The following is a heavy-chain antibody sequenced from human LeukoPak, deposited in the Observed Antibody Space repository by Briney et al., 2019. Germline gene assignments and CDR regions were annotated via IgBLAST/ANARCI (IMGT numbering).Heavy chain of an antibody. V-gene: IGHV3-33*01. D-gene: IGHD3-22*01. CDR3: ASFFDSSGYYYDDAFDI. J-gene: IGHJ3*02. CDR1: GFTFSSYG. CDR2: IWYDGSNK. Sequence: GRSLRLSCAASGFTFSSYGMHWVRQAPGKGLEWVAVIWYDGSNKYYADSVKGRFTISRDNSKNTLYLQMNSLRAGDTAVYYCASFFDSSGYYYDDAFDIWGQGTMVTVSS.